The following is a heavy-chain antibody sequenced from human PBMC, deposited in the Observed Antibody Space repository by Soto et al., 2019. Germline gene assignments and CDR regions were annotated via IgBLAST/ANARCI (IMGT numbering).Heavy chain of an antibody. CDR3: AKIAVAGIDY. D-gene: IGHD6-19*01. J-gene: IGHJ4*02. V-gene: IGHV3-30*18. CDR2: ISYDGSNK. Sequence: PGGSLRLSCAASGFTFSSYGMHWVRQAPGKGLEWVAVISYDGSNKYYADSVKGRFTISRDNSKNTLYLQMNSLRAEDTAVYYCAKIAVAGIDYWGQGTLVTVSS. CDR1: GFTFSSYG.